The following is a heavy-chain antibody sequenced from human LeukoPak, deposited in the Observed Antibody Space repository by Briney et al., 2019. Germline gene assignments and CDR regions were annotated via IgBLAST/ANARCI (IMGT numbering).Heavy chain of an antibody. J-gene: IGHJ3*02. CDR1: GYSISSGYH. Sequence: SETLSLTCTVSGYSISSGYHWGWIRQPPGKGLEWIGEIYHSGSTNYNPSLKSRVTISVDTSKNQFSLKLSSVTAADTAVYYCARGRTTYYYASSGPDVFDIWGQGTMVTVSS. CDR3: ARGRTTYYYASSGPDVFDI. V-gene: IGHV4-38-2*02. D-gene: IGHD3-22*01. CDR2: IYHSGST.